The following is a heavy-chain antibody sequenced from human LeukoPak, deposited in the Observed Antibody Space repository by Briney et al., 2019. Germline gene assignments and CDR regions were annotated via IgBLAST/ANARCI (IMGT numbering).Heavy chain of an antibody. CDR3: ARDFSTMVRGVISWFDP. CDR1: GYTFTGYY. J-gene: IGHJ5*02. CDR2: INPNSGGT. D-gene: IGHD3-10*01. Sequence: ASVKVSCKASGYTFTGYYMHWVRQAPGQGLEWMGWINPNSGGTNYAQKFQGRVTMTRDTSISTAYMELSRLRSDDTAVYYCARDFSTMVRGVISWFDPWGQGTLVTVSS. V-gene: IGHV1-2*02.